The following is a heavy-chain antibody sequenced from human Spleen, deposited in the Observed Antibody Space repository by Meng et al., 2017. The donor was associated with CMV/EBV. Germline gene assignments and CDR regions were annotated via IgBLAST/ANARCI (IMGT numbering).Heavy chain of an antibody. Sequence: GESLKISCAASGFTVSSNYMSWVRQAPGKGLEWVSVIYSGGSTYYAESVKGRFTISRDNSKNTLYVQMNSLRVEDTAVYYCATTSFGANSWEDYWGRGTLVTVSS. CDR2: IYSGGST. CDR1: GFTVSSNY. J-gene: IGHJ4*02. CDR3: ATTSFGANSWEDY. V-gene: IGHV3-53*01. D-gene: IGHD4/OR15-4a*01.